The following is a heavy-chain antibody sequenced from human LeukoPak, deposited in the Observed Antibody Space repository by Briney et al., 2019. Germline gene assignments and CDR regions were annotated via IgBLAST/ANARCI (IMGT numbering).Heavy chain of an antibody. CDR1: GFTFSSYD. V-gene: IGHV3-23*01. D-gene: IGHD3-10*01. CDR2: ISGSADST. Sequence: GGSLRLSCAASGFTFSSYDMGWVRQAPGKGLEWVSVISGSADSTYYADSVKGRFTISRDNSKNTLYLQMNSLRAEDTAVYYCAKNYGSAAYFDYWGQGTLVTVSS. CDR3: AKNYGSAAYFDY. J-gene: IGHJ4*02.